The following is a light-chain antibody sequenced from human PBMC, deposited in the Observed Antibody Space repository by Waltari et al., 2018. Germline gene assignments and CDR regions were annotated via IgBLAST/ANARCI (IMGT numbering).Light chain of an antibody. CDR1: QGISNF. V-gene: IGKV1-9*01. CDR3: QQLNSYQWT. CDR2: GAS. J-gene: IGKJ1*01. Sequence: IQLTQSPSSLSASVGDRVTITCRASQGISNFLAWYQQKLGKAHKLLIYGASTLQSGVPSRFSGSGSGTDFTLTSRSLQPEDFATYYCQQLNSYQWTFGQGTKVEIK.